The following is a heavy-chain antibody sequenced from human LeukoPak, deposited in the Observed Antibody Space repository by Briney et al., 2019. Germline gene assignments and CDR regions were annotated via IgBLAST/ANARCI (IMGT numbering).Heavy chain of an antibody. J-gene: IGHJ4*02. V-gene: IGHV3-23*01. CDR3: ARGQTLTF. Sequence: GGSLRLSCAASGFTFSSYAMSWVRQAPGKGLEWVSAISGSGGSTYYADSVKGRFTISRDNAKNALYLQMNSLRAEDTGVYFCARGQTLTFWGQGTLVTASS. CDR1: GFTFSSYA. CDR2: ISGSGGST.